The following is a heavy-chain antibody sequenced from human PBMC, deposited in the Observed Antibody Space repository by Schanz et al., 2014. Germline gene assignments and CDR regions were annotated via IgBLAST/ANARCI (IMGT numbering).Heavy chain of an antibody. J-gene: IGHJ4*02. CDR3: ARGARIDY. D-gene: IGHD1-26*01. Sequence: EVQVVESGGGLVRPGGSLRLSCSGFTVSAYSANWVRQAPGKGLEWVSSISSSSSYISYADSVKGRFTISRDNAKNSLYLQMNSLTAEDTAVYYCARGARIDYWGQGTLVTVSS. CDR2: ISSSSSYI. CDR1: GFTVSAYS. V-gene: IGHV3-21*02.